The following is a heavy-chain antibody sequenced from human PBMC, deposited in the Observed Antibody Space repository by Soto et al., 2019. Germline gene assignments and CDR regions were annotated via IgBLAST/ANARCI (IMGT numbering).Heavy chain of an antibody. D-gene: IGHD1-7*01. CDR1: GFTFSSYG. J-gene: IGHJ6*03. V-gene: IGHV3-33*01. CDR3: ARGAGTTYYYYYMDV. Sequence: QVQLVESGGGVVQPGRSLRLSCAASGFTFSSYGMHWVRQAAGKGLEWVAVIWYDGSNKYYADSVKGRFTISRDNSKNTLYLQMNSLRAEDTAVYYCARGAGTTYYYYYMDVWGKGTTVTVSS. CDR2: IWYDGSNK.